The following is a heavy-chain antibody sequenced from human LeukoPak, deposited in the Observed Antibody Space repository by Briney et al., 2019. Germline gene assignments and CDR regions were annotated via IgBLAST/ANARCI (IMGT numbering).Heavy chain of an antibody. CDR3: AIMHGYYDGSGYWVQ. CDR1: GFTFGSYG. D-gene: IGHD3-22*01. Sequence: GGSLRLSCATSGFTFGSYGMSWVRQAPGKGLEWVSFITPNADRTSYADSVEGRFTISRDNPRNTLYMQMNSLRDEDTALYYCAIMHGYYDGSGYWVQWGQGTLVTVSS. CDR2: ITPNADRT. J-gene: IGHJ1*01. V-gene: IGHV3-23*01.